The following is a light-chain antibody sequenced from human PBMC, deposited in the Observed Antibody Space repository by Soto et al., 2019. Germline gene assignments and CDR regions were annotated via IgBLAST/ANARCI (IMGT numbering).Light chain of an antibody. J-gene: IGKJ5*01. CDR3: QQSASSVT. CDR1: QSVSSSY. V-gene: IGKV3-20*01. Sequence: DIVLTQSPGTLSLSPGERATLSCRASQSVSSSYLAWYQQKPGQAPRLLIYGASSRATGIPDRFSGSGSGTHFTLTISSLEPEDFAMYYCQQSASSVTFGQGTRLEIK. CDR2: GAS.